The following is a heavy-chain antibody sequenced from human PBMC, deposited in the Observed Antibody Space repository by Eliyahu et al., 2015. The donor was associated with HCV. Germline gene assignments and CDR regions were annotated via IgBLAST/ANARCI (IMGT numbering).Heavy chain of an antibody. CDR2: IYNSASN. Sequence: QVQLQESGPGLVKPSETLSLTCTVSGASISNNYWNWIRQSPGKGLEWIGYIYNSASNNYNPSLKSRVTISGDTSRNQFSLKLSSVTAADTAVYYCATGIYSSSIHWFDPWGQGILVTVSS. J-gene: IGHJ5*02. CDR3: ATGIYSSSIHWFDP. CDR1: GASISNNY. D-gene: IGHD6-6*01. V-gene: IGHV4-59*01.